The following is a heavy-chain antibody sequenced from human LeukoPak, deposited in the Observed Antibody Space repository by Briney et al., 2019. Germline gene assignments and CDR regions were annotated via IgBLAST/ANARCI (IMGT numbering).Heavy chain of an antibody. CDR2: IYYSGST. Sequence: SETLSLTCSVSGGSISSYYWSWIRQPPGKGLEWIGYIYYSGSTNYNPSLKSRVTISVDTSKNQFSLKLSSVTAADTAVYYCARHKKEREQQLVLAWFDPWGQGTLVTVSS. V-gene: IGHV4-59*08. D-gene: IGHD6-13*01. CDR1: GGSISSYY. J-gene: IGHJ5*02. CDR3: ARHKKEREQQLVLAWFDP.